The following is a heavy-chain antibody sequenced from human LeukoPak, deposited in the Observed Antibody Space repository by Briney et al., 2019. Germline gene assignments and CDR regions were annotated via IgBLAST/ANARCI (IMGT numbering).Heavy chain of an antibody. CDR2: ISGSGGST. J-gene: IGHJ4*02. V-gene: IGHV3-23*01. D-gene: IGHD6-13*01. CDR1: GFTFSSYA. Sequence: PGGSLRLSCAASGFTFSSYAMSWVRQAPGKGLEWVSAISGSGGSTYYADSVKGRITISRDNSKNTLYLQMNSLRAEDTAVYYCAKSQQLPYYFDYWGQGTLVTVSS. CDR3: AKSQQLPYYFDY.